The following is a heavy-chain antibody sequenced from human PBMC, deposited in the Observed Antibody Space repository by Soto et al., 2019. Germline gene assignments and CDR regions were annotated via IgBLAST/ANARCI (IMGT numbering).Heavy chain of an antibody. Sequence: LRLSCAASGFTFSSYAMSWVRQAPGKGLEWVSVISGRGDSTYYADSVKGRFTISRDNSKNTLYLQMHSLRAEDTAVYYCAKDPVEYSTSAYFDFSGQGSLVTVYS. CDR2: ISGRGDST. CDR1: GFTFSSYA. V-gene: IGHV3-23*01. J-gene: IGHJ4*02. D-gene: IGHD6-6*01. CDR3: AKDPVEYSTSAYFDF.